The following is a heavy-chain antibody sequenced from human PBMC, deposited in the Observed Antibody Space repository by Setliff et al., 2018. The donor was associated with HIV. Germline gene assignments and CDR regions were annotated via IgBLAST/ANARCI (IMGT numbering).Heavy chain of an antibody. CDR2: ISYDGSNK. V-gene: IGHV3-30*14. Sequence: SLRLSCAASGFTFSNSAMHWVRQAPGKGLGWVAGISYDGSNKYYTDSVKGRFTISRDNSKNTLYLQMNSLTPEDTAVYYCARVRLYSSALDYWGQGTLVTVSS. CDR3: ARVRLYSSALDY. D-gene: IGHD3-22*01. J-gene: IGHJ4*02. CDR1: GFTFSNSA.